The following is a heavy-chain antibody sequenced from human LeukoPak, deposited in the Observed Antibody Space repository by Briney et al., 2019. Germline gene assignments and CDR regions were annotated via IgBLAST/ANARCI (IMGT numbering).Heavy chain of an antibody. CDR3: ARGVSTGGYSYGSASYDAFDI. V-gene: IGHV3-21*01. Sequence: GGPLRLSCAASGLTFSSYSMNWVRQAPGKGLEWVSSISSSSSYIYYADSVKGRFTISRDNAKNSLYLPMDRLRAEDTAVDYCARGVSTGGYSYGSASYDAFDIWGQGTMVTVSS. D-gene: IGHD5-18*01. CDR2: ISSSSSYI. J-gene: IGHJ3*02. CDR1: GLTFSSYS.